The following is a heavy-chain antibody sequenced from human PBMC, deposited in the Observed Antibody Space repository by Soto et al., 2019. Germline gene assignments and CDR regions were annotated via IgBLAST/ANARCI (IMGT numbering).Heavy chain of an antibody. CDR3: ARGGLYYDILTGYYIRAQIDY. V-gene: IGHV4-59*12. D-gene: IGHD3-9*01. J-gene: IGHJ4*02. CDR2: IYYSGST. Sequence: PSETLSLTCTVSGGSISSYYWSWIRQPPGKGLEWIGYIYYSGSTNYNPSLKSRVTISVDTSKNQFSLKLSSVTAADTAVYYCARGGLYYDILTGYYIRAQIDYWGQGTLVTVSS. CDR1: GGSISSYY.